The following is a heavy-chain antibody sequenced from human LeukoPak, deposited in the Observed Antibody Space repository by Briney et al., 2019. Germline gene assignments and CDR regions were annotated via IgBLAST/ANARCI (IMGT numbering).Heavy chain of an antibody. CDR1: GGSISSYY. Sequence: PSETLSLTCTVSGGSISSYYWSWIRQPPGKGLEWIGYIYYSGSTNYNPSLKSRVTISVDTSKNQFSLKLSSVTAADTAVYYCARVRCSGGSCYPLDYWGQGTLVTVSS. D-gene: IGHD2-15*01. J-gene: IGHJ4*02. CDR2: IYYSGST. CDR3: ARVRCSGGSCYPLDY. V-gene: IGHV4-59*01.